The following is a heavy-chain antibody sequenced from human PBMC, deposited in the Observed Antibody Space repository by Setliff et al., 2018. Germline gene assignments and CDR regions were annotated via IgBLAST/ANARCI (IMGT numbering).Heavy chain of an antibody. V-gene: IGHV1-69*13. J-gene: IGHJ3*02. CDR1: GGTFSSYA. CDR2: IIPIFGTA. CDR3: ARGKIRITMIVVPTGGAFDI. Sequence: GASVKVSCKASGGTFSSYAITWVRQAPGQGLEWMGGIIPIFGTAKYAQKFQGRVTITADQSTRTAYMELSSLRSEDTAVYYCARGKIRITMIVVPTGGAFDIWGQGTMVTVS. D-gene: IGHD3-22*01.